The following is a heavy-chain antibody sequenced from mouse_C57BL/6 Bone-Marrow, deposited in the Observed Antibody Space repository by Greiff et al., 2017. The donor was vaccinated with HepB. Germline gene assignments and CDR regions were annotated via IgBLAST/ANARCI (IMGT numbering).Heavy chain of an antibody. CDR2: IDPANGNT. Sequence: VQLKQSVAELVRPGDSVKLSCTASGFNIKNTYMHWVKQRPEQGLEWIGRIDPANGNTKYAPKFQGKATITADTSSNTAYLQLSSLTSEDTSINYCASEYYGSSVWYFDVWGTGTTVTVSS. D-gene: IGHD1-1*01. CDR3: ASEYYGSSVWYFDV. CDR1: GFNIKNTY. V-gene: IGHV14-3*01. J-gene: IGHJ1*03.